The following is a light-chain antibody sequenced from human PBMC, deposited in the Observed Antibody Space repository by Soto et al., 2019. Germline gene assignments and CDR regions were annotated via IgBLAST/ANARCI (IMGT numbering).Light chain of an antibody. V-gene: IGKV1-39*01. Sequence: DIQMTQSPSSLSSSVGDRVTLTCRASQSISSYLNWYQPKPGKAPKLLIYAASSLQSGVPSRLSGSGSGTDFTLTISSMQPEDFATYYCQQSYSTLSFGGGTKVDIK. CDR2: AAS. J-gene: IGKJ4*01. CDR1: QSISSY. CDR3: QQSYSTLS.